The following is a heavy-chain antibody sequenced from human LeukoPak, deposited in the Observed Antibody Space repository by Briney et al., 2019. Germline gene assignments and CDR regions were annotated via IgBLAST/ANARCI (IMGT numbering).Heavy chain of an antibody. D-gene: IGHD6-13*01. CDR1: GYTFSGYY. J-gene: IGHJ1*01. V-gene: IGHV1-2*02. CDR2: INPNSGGT. CDR3: ARGYPLSTTAAGTYFQH. Sequence: GSVKVSCKASGYTFSGYYMHWVRQAPGQGVEWMGWINPNSGGTNYAQKFQPSVTMTRDTSISTAYMELSRLRSDDTAVYYCARGYPLSTTAAGTYFQHWGQGTLVTVSS.